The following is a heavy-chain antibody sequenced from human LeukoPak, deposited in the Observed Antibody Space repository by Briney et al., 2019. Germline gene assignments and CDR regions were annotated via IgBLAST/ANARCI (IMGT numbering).Heavy chain of an antibody. Sequence: PSETLSLTCTVSGGSISSYYWSWIRKPPGKGLEWIGYSYYSGSTNYNPSLKSRATISVDTSKNQFSLKLSSVTAADTAVYYCARDRYSYGLFDYWGQGTLVTVSS. V-gene: IGHV4-59*01. CDR1: GGSISSYY. CDR2: SYYSGST. J-gene: IGHJ4*02. CDR3: ARDRYSYGLFDY. D-gene: IGHD5-18*01.